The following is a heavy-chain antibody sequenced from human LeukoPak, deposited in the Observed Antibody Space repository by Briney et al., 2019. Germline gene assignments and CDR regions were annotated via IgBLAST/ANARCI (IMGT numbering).Heavy chain of an antibody. J-gene: IGHJ3*01. CDR2: ISSSGGNT. CDR1: GFNFRSYA. D-gene: IGHD3-10*01. CDR3: AKERNYYDAFDV. Sequence: GGSLRLSCAASGFNFRSYAMSWVRQAPGKGLEWVSAISSSGGNTYYADPVKGRFTISRDKSKNTLDLEINSLRADDTAVYYCAKERNYYDAFDVWGQGAKVAVSS. V-gene: IGHV3-23*01.